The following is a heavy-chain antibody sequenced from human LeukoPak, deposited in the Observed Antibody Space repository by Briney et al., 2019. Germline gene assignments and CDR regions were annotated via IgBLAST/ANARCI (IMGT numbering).Heavy chain of an antibody. D-gene: IGHD3-22*01. CDR3: ARAPYYDSSGYYDY. CDR2: MSYDGSNK. Sequence: GRSLRLSCAASGFTFSSYAMHWVRQAPGKGLEWVAVMSYDGSNKYYADSVKGRFTISRDNSKNTLYLQMNSLRAEDTAVYYCARAPYYDSSGYYDYWGQGTLVTVSS. J-gene: IGHJ4*02. CDR1: GFTFSSYA. V-gene: IGHV3-30-3*01.